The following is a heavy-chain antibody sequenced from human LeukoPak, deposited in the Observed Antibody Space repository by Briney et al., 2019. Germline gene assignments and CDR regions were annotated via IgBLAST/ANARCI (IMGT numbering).Heavy chain of an antibody. J-gene: IGHJ4*02. CDR1: GDFIRSYW. D-gene: IGHD2-21*02. Sequence: ETLSLTCDVSGDFIRSYWWGWVRQPAGKGLEWVANIKQDGSEKYYVDSVKGRFTISRDNAKNSLYLQMNSLRAEDTAVYYCASDRTPYCGGDCYFDYWGQGTLVTVSS. V-gene: IGHV3-7*01. CDR2: IKQDGSEK. CDR3: ASDRTPYCGGDCYFDY.